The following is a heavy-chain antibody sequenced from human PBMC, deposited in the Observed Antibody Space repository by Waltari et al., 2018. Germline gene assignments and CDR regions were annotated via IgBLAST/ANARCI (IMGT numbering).Heavy chain of an antibody. CDR1: GFTLSSYE. V-gene: IGHV3-48*03. J-gene: IGHJ6*02. CDR3: ARDQLGATRQFGMDV. D-gene: IGHD1-26*01. Sequence: EEHLVESGGGLVQPGGSLRLSCVASGFTLSSYEMNWVRQAPGKGLEWVSYISRSDGIKYYADSVKGRFTISRDNTKNSLYLQMNSLRAEDAAVYYCARDQLGATRQFGMDVWGQGTTVTVSS. CDR2: ISRSDGIK.